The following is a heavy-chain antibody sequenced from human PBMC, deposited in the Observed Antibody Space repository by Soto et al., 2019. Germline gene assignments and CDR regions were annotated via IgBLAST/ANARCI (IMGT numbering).Heavy chain of an antibody. CDR2: ISTGGSSI. CDR1: GFTFSRVS. CDR3: ARERGGLSGADV. V-gene: IGHV3-48*04. Sequence: GGSLRLSCEASGFTFSRVSMNWVRQVPGKGLEWVSYISTGGSSIYYADSVKGRFTIARDNGKNSVYLQMSSLRAEDTATYYCARERGGLSGADVWGQGTTVTVSS. J-gene: IGHJ6*02. D-gene: IGHD1-26*01.